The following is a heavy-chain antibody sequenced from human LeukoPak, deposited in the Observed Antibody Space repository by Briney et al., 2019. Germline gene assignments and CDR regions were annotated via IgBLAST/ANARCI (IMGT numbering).Heavy chain of an antibody. CDR3: ARDPVFFSYYGSGSYRPSYYYYYMDV. D-gene: IGHD3-10*01. Sequence: GGSLRLSCAASGFTFSSYAMHWVRQAPGKGLEWVAVISYDGSNKYYADSVKGRFTISRDNSKNTLYLQMNSLRAEDTAVYYCARDPVFFSYYGSGSYRPSYYYYYMDVWGKGTTVTVSS. CDR2: ISYDGSNK. CDR1: GFTFSSYA. J-gene: IGHJ6*03. V-gene: IGHV3-30*04.